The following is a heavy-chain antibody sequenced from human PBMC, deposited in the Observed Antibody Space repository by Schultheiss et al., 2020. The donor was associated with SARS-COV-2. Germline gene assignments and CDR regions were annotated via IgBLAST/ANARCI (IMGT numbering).Heavy chain of an antibody. CDR1: GFTFSSYA. CDR3: AKAIYSSGYSRYYYYGMDV. J-gene: IGHJ6*02. Sequence: GGSLRLSCAASGFTFSSYAMHWVRQAPGKGLEWVSGISWNSGSIGYADSVKGRFTISRDNAKNSLYLQMNSLRAEDTAVYYCAKAIYSSGYSRYYYYGMDVWGQGTTVTVSS. CDR2: ISWNSGSI. D-gene: IGHD3-22*01. V-gene: IGHV3-9*01.